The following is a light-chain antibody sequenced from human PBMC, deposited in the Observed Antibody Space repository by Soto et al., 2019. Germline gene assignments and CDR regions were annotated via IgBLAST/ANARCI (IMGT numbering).Light chain of an antibody. V-gene: IGKV3-20*01. CDR2: GAS. CDR1: QSVSSSY. CDR3: QQYNNWPRT. J-gene: IGKJ1*01. Sequence: EIVLTQSPGTLSLSPGERATLSCRASQSVSSSYLAWYQQKPGQAPRLLIYGASSRATGIPDRFSGSGSGTEFTLTISSLQSEDFAVYYCQQYNNWPRTFGQGTQVDIK.